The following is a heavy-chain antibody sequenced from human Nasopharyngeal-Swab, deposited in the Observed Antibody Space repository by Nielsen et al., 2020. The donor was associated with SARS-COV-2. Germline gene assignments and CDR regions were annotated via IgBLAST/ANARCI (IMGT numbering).Heavy chain of an antibody. CDR1: GGTFKNYA. D-gene: IGHD3-3*01. V-gene: IGHV1-69*13. J-gene: IGHJ6*02. CDR2: IIPNFGTT. CDR3: ARDTIFGLALYYYYGLGV. Sequence: SVKVSCKVSGGTFKNYAISWVRQAPGQGLEWMGGIIPNFGTTNYAHKFQDRAKITADQSTRTAYMELSSLRSDDTAVYYCARDTIFGLALYYYYGLGVWGQGTTVTVS.